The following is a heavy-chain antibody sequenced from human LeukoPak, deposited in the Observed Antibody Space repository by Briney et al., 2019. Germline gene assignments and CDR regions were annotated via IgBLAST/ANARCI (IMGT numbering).Heavy chain of an antibody. CDR2: IYHSGST. J-gene: IGHJ5*02. Sequence: SQTLFLTCAVHGGSISNGGYSWSWIRQPPGKGLEWIGYIYHSGSTYYNPSLKSRVTISVDRSKGQFSLEMSSVTAADTAVYYCAREVVMIAFGGVIRKFCDLWGQGTRVSVSS. CDR1: GGSISNGGYS. D-gene: IGHD3-16*02. CDR3: AREVVMIAFGGVIRKFCDL. V-gene: IGHV4-30-2*01.